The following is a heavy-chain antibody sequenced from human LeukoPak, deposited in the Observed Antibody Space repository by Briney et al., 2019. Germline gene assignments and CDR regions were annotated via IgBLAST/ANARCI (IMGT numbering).Heavy chain of an antibody. CDR3: ARGSTSDWPLDY. CDR1: GGTFSSYA. V-gene: IGHV1-69*13. J-gene: IGHJ4*02. D-gene: IGHD6-19*01. CDR2: IIPIFGTA. Sequence: ASVKVSCKASGGTFSSYAISWVRQAPGQGLEWMGGIIPIFGTANYAQKFQGRVTITADESTSTAYMELSSLRSEDTAVYYCARGSTSDWPLDYWGQETLVTISS.